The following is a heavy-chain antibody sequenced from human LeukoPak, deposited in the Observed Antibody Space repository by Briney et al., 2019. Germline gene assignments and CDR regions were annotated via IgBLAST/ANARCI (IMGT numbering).Heavy chain of an antibody. J-gene: IGHJ3*02. V-gene: IGHV3-74*01. CDR2: INSDGSST. CDR3: ARDRAGYSSSWYPAFDI. Sequence: PGGSLRLSCAASGFTFSSYWMHWVRQAPGKGLVWVSRINSDGSSTSYADSVKGRFTISRDNVKNTLYLQMNSLRAEDTAVYYCARDRAGYSSSWYPAFDIWGQGTMVTVSS. CDR1: GFTFSSYW. D-gene: IGHD6-13*01.